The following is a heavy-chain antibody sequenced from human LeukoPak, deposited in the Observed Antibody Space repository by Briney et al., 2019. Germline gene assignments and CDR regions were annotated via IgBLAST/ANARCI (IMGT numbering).Heavy chain of an antibody. CDR2: INPNSGGT. J-gene: IGHJ6*02. Sequence: VASVKVSCKASGYTFTSFGISWVRQAPGQGLEWMGWINPNSGGTNYAQKFQGWVTMTRDTSISTAYMELSRLRSDDTAVYYCARLSGWYPYYYGMDVWGQGTTVTVSS. D-gene: IGHD6-19*01. CDR1: GYTFTSFG. CDR3: ARLSGWYPYYYGMDV. V-gene: IGHV1-2*04.